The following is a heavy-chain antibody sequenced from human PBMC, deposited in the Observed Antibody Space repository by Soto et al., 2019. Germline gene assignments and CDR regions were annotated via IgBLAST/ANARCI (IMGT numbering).Heavy chain of an antibody. V-gene: IGHV1-18*04. CDR3: ARGWRSSSWSPFDY. D-gene: IGHD6-13*01. CDR1: GYTFTGYH. J-gene: IGHJ4*02. CDR2: ISAYNGNT. Sequence: ASVKVSCKASGYTFTGYHMHWVRQAPGQGLEWMGWISAYNGNTNYAQKLQGRVTMTTDTSTSTAYMELRSLRSDDTAVYYCARGWRSSSWSPFDYWGQGTLVTVSS.